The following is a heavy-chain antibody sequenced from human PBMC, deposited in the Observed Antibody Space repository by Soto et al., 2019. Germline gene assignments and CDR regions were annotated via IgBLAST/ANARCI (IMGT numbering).Heavy chain of an antibody. CDR1: GFTFSSAW. Sequence: GGSLRLSCEASGFTFSSAWMSWVRQAPGKGLEWVGRIKSKTDGGTTDYAAPVKGRFTISRDDSKNTLYLQMNSLKTEDTAVYYCTTQLEYCSGGSCYSGDYWGQGTLVTVSS. CDR3: TTQLEYCSGGSCYSGDY. CDR2: IKSKTDGGTT. J-gene: IGHJ4*02. V-gene: IGHV3-15*01. D-gene: IGHD2-15*01.